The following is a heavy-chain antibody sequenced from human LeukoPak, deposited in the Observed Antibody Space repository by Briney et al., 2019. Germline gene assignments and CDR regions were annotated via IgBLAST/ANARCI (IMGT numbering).Heavy chain of an antibody. V-gene: IGHV4-39*01. CDR3: ARRYCSGGSCLDY. J-gene: IGHJ4*02. CDR2: IYYSGST. CDR1: GGSISSYY. D-gene: IGHD2-15*01. Sequence: SETLSLTCTVSGGSISSYYWGWIRQPPGKGLEWIGSIYYSGSTYYNPSLKSRVTISVDTSKNQFSLKLSSVTAADTAVYYCARRYCSGGSCLDYWGQGTLVTVSS.